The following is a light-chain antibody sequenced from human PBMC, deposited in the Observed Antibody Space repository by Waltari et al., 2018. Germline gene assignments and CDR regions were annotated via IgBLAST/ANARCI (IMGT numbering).Light chain of an antibody. CDR1: QSLFYSTYNQNY. Sequence: DIVMTQSPDSLAVSLGERATLKCKSRQSLFYSTYNQNYVAWYQQKPGQPPELLIYWASTRESGVPDRFSGSGSGTDFTLTISSLQAEDVAFYYCQQYYSSPWTFGQGTKVEVK. V-gene: IGKV4-1*01. CDR3: QQYYSSPWT. CDR2: WAS. J-gene: IGKJ1*01.